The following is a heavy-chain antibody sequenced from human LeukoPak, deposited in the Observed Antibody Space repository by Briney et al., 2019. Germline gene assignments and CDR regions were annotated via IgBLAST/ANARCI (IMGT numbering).Heavy chain of an antibody. D-gene: IGHD3-22*01. V-gene: IGHV3-23*01. J-gene: IGHJ4*02. CDR1: GFTFNNYA. CDR3: ARGWLFPFDY. Sequence: PGGSLRLSCAASGFTFNNYAMNWVRQAPGKGLEWVSAITIGATDTFYLDSVKGRFTISRDNSKNTLYLQMNSLRAEDTAVYYCARGWLFPFDYWGQGTLVTVSS. CDR2: ITIGATDT.